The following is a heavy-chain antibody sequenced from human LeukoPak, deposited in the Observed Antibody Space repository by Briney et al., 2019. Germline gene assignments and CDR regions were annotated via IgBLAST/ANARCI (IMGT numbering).Heavy chain of an antibody. J-gene: IGHJ4*02. Sequence: PSETLSLTCTVSGGSISSSSYYWVWIRQPPGKGLEWIGSIYYSGSTYYNPSLKRRVTISVDTSKNQFSLKLSSVPAADTAVYYCAIVVPVATDWGQGNLVPVS. CDR2: IYYSGST. D-gene: IGHD2-2*01. CDR3: AIVVPVATD. CDR1: GGSISSSSYY. V-gene: IGHV4-39*01.